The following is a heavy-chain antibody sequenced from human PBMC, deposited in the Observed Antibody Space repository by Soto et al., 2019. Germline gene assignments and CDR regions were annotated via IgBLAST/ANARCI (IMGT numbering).Heavy chain of an antibody. J-gene: IGHJ4*02. CDR1: VFSLSTSGVG. CDR3: AHSRSYCSSTTCHAGTLDY. Sequence: GSGPTLVNPTQTLTLTCTFSVFSLSTSGVGVGWIRQPPGKALEWLALIYWDDDKRYSPSLRSRLTITKDTSKNQVVLKMTNMDPVDTATYYCAHSRSYCSSTTCHAGTLDYWGQGTLVTVSS. D-gene: IGHD2-2*01. V-gene: IGHV2-5*02. CDR2: IYWDDDK.